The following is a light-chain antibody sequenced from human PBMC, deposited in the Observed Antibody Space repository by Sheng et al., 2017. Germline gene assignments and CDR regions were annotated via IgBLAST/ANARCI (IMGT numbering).Light chain of an antibody. Sequence: DPVSITCQASQDVSKNLNWYQQRPGKAPKVLIYDVSNLQIGVPSRFSGSGFGTDFTLTISSLQIEDIATYYCHQYGNLPPTFGGGTKVEIK. CDR1: QDVSKN. CDR2: DVS. CDR3: HQYGNLPPT. J-gene: IGKJ4*01. V-gene: IGKV1-33*01.